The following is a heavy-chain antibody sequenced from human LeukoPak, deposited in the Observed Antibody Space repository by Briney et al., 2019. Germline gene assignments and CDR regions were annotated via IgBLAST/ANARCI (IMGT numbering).Heavy chain of an antibody. D-gene: IGHD4-17*01. CDR1: GFTFSSYA. CDR2: ISYDGSNK. CDR3: ARDTVSYGDYVYLFDY. Sequence: SGGSLRLSCAASGFTFSSYAMHWVRQAPGKGLEWVAVISYDGSNKYYADSVKGRFTISRDNSKNTLYLQMNSLRAEDTAVYYCARDTVSYGDYVYLFDYWGQGTLVTVSS. V-gene: IGHV3-30-3*01. J-gene: IGHJ4*02.